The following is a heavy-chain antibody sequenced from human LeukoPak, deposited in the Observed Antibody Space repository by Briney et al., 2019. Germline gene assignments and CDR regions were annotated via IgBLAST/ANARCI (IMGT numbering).Heavy chain of an antibody. J-gene: IGHJ4*02. CDR2: IYSGGST. CDR3: AKELYYDSSGYPSAFDY. V-gene: IGHV3-53*01. D-gene: IGHD3-22*01. CDR1: GFTVSSNY. Sequence: GGSLRLSCAASGFTVSSNYMSWVRQAPGKGLEWVSVIYSGGSTYYADSVKGRFTISRDNSKNTLYLQMNSLRAEDTAVYYCAKELYYDSSGYPSAFDYWGQGTLVTVSS.